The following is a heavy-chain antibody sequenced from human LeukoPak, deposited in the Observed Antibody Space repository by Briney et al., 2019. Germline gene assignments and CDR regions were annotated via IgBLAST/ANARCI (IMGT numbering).Heavy chain of an antibody. CDR1: GGSISSYY. Sequence: SETLSLTCTVSGGSISSYYWSWIRQPPGKGLEWIGYIYYSGSTNYNPSLKSRVTMSVDTSKNQFSLKLSSVTAADTAVYYCARVAAGGDFDYWGQGTLVTVSS. D-gene: IGHD6-25*01. CDR3: ARVAAGGDFDY. J-gene: IGHJ4*02. V-gene: IGHV4-59*12. CDR2: IYYSGST.